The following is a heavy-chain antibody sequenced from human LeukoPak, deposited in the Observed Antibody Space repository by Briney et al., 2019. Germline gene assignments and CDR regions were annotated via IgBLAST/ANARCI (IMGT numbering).Heavy chain of an antibody. J-gene: IGHJ4*02. V-gene: IGHV3-30*02. CDR3: ARDREYYNLLTGYKVSHYFDY. Sequence: GGSLRLSCAASGFTFSIYGMHWVRQAPGKGLEWVAFIRYDGSNKYYADSVKGRFTISRDNSRNTLYLQMNSLRAEDTAVYYCARDREYYNLLTGYKVSHYFDYWGQGTLVTVSS. D-gene: IGHD3-9*01. CDR1: GFTFSIYG. CDR2: IRYDGSNK.